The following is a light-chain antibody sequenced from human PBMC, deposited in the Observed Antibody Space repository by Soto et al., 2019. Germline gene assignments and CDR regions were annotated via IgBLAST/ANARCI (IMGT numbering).Light chain of an antibody. Sequence: EIVLTQSPGTLSLSPGERATLSRRASQSFSSTYLAWYQQKPGQAPRLLIYGASNRATGIPDRFSGAGSGTDFTLTISRLEPEDFAVYYCQQYGSSPPMYTFGQGTRLEIK. V-gene: IGKV3-20*01. CDR1: QSFSSTY. J-gene: IGKJ5*01. CDR2: GAS. CDR3: QQYGSSPPMYT.